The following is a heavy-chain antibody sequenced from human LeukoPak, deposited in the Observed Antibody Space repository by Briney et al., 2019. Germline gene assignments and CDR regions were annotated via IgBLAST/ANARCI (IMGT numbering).Heavy chain of an antibody. J-gene: IGHJ4*02. CDR2: IKSKTDGGTT. D-gene: IGHD3-22*01. V-gene: IGHV3-15*07. CDR1: GFTFSSYS. Sequence: PGGSLRLSCAASGFTFSSYSMNWVRQAPGKGLEWVGRIKSKTDGGTTDYAAPVKGRFTISRDDSKNTLYLQMNSLKTEDTAVYYCSTTYYYDSSEGYWGQGTLVTVSS. CDR3: STTYYYDSSEGY.